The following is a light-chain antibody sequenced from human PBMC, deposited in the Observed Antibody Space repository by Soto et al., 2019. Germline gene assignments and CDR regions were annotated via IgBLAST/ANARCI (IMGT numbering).Light chain of an antibody. J-gene: IGLJ1*01. Sequence: SGLTQPPSGSGTPGQRVTISCTGSSSNIGAGYDVHWYQQLPGTAPKLLIFGNGNRPSGVPDRFSGSKSDTSASLAITGLQAEDEADYYCQTYDSSLSGLFVFGTGTKVTVL. CDR3: QTYDSSLSGLFV. CDR2: GNG. CDR1: SSNIGAGYD. V-gene: IGLV1-40*01.